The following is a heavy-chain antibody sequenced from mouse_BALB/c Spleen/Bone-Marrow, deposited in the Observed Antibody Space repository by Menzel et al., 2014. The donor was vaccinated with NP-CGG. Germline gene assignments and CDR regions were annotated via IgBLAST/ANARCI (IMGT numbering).Heavy chain of an antibody. CDR2: ISGDGRYT. CDR1: GLSFSNYG. V-gene: IGHV5-9-2*01. D-gene: IGHD2-4*01. J-gene: IGHJ3*01. Sequence: EVKLMDSGGGLVKSGGSLKLSCAASGLSFSNYGMSWVRQTPEKRLEWVATISGDGRYTFYSDSVKGRFTISRDNAKNNLYLQLSSLRSEDTALYYCARHAYYDQTEVSFVYWGQGTLVTVSA. CDR3: ARHAYYDQTEVSFVY.